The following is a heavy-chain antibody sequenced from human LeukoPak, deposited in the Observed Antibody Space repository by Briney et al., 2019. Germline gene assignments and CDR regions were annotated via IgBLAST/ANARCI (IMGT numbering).Heavy chain of an antibody. D-gene: IGHD3-22*01. CDR1: GFTFSSYS. CDR2: ISSSSSYI. CDR3: ARAPPITMIVVAPPFFDY. V-gene: IGHV3-21*01. Sequence: GGSLRLSCAASGFTFSSYSMNWVRQAPGKGLEWVSSISSSSSYIYYADSVKGRFTISRDNAKNSLYLQMNSLRAEDTAVYYCARAPPITMIVVAPPFFDYWGQGTLVTFST. J-gene: IGHJ4*02.